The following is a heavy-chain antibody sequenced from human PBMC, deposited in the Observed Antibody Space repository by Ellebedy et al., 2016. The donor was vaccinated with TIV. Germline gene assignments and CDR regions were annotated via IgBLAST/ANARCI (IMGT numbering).Heavy chain of an antibody. CDR1: GVSISDYY. CDR2: VYHTGST. J-gene: IGHJ4*02. CDR3: ARDGVEDYFDY. V-gene: IGHV4-59*01. D-gene: IGHD3-10*01. Sequence: MPSETLSLTCSVSGVSISDYYWSWIRQPPGQGLEWIGCVYHTGSTNYNPSLRSRVTLAVDTPKNEFSLKLSSVTTADTAIYYCARDGVEDYFDYWGQGLLVTVSS.